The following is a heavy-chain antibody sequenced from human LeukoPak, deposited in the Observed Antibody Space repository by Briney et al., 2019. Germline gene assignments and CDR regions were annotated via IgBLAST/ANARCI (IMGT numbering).Heavy chain of an antibody. CDR3: AKDLWDVIIVPAVNLNY. Sequence: GGSLRLSCAASGFTFSSYGMHWVRQAPGKGLEWVAFIRYDGSNKYYADSVKGRFTISRDNSKNTLYLQMNSLRAEDTAVYYCAKDLWDVIIVPAVNLNYWGQGTLVTVSS. D-gene: IGHD2-2*01. V-gene: IGHV3-30*02. J-gene: IGHJ4*02. CDR1: GFTFSSYG. CDR2: IRYDGSNK.